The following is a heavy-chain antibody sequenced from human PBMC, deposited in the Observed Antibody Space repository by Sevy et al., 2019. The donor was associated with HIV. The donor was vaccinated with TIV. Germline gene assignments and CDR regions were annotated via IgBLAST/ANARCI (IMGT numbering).Heavy chain of an antibody. CDR2: IWFDGSNK. Sequence: GGSLRLSCAASGFXFSSYGMHWVRQAPGKGLEWXEVIWFDGSNKYYADSVKGRFTISRDNSKNTLYLQMNSLRAEDTAVYYCARAGTTVTTDWFDPWGQGTLVTVSS. D-gene: IGHD4-17*01. CDR3: ARAGTTVTTDWFDP. V-gene: IGHV3-33*01. J-gene: IGHJ5*02. CDR1: GFXFSSYG.